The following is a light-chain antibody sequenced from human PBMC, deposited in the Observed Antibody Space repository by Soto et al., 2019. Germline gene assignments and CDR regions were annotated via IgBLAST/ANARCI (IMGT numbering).Light chain of an antibody. CDR3: SSYTDSSTYV. J-gene: IGLJ1*01. V-gene: IGLV2-14*01. CDR1: SRDVGAYNS. CDR2: EVI. Sequence: QSVLAQPASVSGSPGQSITISCTGTSRDVGAYNSVSWYQHHPGKAPKLIIYEVINRPSGVFNRFSAYKSGNTASLIISGLQAEDEADYYCSSYTDSSTYVFGTGTKVTVL.